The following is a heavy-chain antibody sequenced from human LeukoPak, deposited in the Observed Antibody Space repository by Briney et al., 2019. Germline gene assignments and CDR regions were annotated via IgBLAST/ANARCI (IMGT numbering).Heavy chain of an antibody. Sequence: SETLSLTCTVSGGSISSYYWSWIRQPPGKGLEWIGYIYYSGSTNYNPSLKSRVTISVDTSKNQFSLKLSSVTAADTAVYYCARVPYYYDSSGSQYYFDYWGQGTLVTVSS. D-gene: IGHD3-22*01. CDR1: GGSISSYY. CDR3: ARVPYYYDSSGSQYYFDY. V-gene: IGHV4-59*01. CDR2: IYYSGST. J-gene: IGHJ4*02.